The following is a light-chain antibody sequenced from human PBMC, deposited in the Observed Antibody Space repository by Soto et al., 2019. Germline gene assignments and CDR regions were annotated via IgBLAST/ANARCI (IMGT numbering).Light chain of an antibody. CDR3: QVWDSSSDPVV. CDR2: YDS. V-gene: IGLV3-21*04. Sequence: VLTQPPSVSVAPGKTARITCGGNNIGSKSVHWYQQKPGQAPVLVIYYDSDRPSGIPERFSGSNSGNTATLTISRVEAGDEADYYCQVWDSSSDPVVFGGGTKVTVL. J-gene: IGLJ2*01. CDR1: NIGSKS.